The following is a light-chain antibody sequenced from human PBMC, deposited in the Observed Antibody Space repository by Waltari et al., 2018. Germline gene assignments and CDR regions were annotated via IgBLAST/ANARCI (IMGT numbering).Light chain of an antibody. V-gene: IGKV1-39*01. CDR2: AAS. J-gene: IGKJ2*02. CDR1: QSIRSY. Sequence: DIQMTQSPSSLSASVGDRVTITCRASQSIRSYLNWYQQKPGKAPKLLIYAASSLQSGVPSRFSGSGSGTDFTLTISSLQPEDFATYYCQQSYSTLGRTFGQGTKLEIK. CDR3: QQSYSTLGRT.